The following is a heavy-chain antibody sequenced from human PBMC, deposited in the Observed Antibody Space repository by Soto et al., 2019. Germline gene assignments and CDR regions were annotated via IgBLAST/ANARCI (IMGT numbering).Heavy chain of an antibody. CDR1: GYTFTSYG. Sequence: QVQLVQSGAEVKKPGASVKVSCKASGYTFTSYGISWVRQAPGQGLEWMGWISAYNGNTNYAQKLQGRVTMTTDTSTSTAYVELRSLRSDDTAVYYCARETVVAATLPAEFDYWGQGTLVTVSS. CDR3: ARETVVAATLPAEFDY. V-gene: IGHV1-18*04. CDR2: ISAYNGNT. D-gene: IGHD2-15*01. J-gene: IGHJ4*02.